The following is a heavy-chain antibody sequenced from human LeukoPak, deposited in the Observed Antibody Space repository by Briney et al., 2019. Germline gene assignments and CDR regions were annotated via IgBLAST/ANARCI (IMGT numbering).Heavy chain of an antibody. CDR2: ISSSSSYI. CDR1: GFTFITYS. Sequence: PGGSLRLSCAASGFTFITYSVNWVRQAPGKGLEWVSSISSSSSYIYYADSVKGRFTISRDNAKNSLYLQMNSLRAEDTAVYYCARDRYGDYNFDYWGQGTLVTVSS. D-gene: IGHD4-17*01. V-gene: IGHV3-21*01. CDR3: ARDRYGDYNFDY. J-gene: IGHJ4*02.